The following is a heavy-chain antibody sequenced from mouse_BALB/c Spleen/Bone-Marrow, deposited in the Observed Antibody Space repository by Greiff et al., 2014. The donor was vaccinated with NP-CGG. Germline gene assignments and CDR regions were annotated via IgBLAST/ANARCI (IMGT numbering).Heavy chain of an antibody. CDR1: GFTFSDYY. J-gene: IGHJ4*01. Sequence: DVKLVESGGGLVQPGGSLKLSCATSGFTFSDYYMYRVRQTPEKRLEWVAYISNGGGSTYYPDTVKGRFTISRDNAKNTLYLQMSRLKSEDTAMYYCARQGGTEYYAMDYWGQGTSVTVSS. V-gene: IGHV5-12*02. D-gene: IGHD3-3*01. CDR3: ARQGGTEYYAMDY. CDR2: ISNGGGST.